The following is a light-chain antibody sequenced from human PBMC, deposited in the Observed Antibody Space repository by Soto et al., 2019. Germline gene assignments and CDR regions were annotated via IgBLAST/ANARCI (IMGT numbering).Light chain of an antibody. J-gene: IGLJ1*01. Sequence: QAVVTQEPSLTVSPGGTVTLTCGSSTGLVSGGHYPHWFQQKPDQAPTTLIYETNKKHSWTPARFSGSLLGGKAALTLSGAQPEDEADYYCLLSYPGAYVFGPGTKVTVL. CDR1: TGLVSGGHY. V-gene: IGLV7-46*01. CDR2: ETN. CDR3: LLSYPGAYV.